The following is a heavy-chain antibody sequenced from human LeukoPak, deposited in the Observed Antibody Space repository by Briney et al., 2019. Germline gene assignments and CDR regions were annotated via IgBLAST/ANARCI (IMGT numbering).Heavy chain of an antibody. CDR2: ISTAGDT. CDR3: ARGGGYRYGSPVDY. J-gene: IGHJ4*02. Sequence: GGSLRISCAASGFTFTTYDMHWVRQVTGKGLEWVSTISTAGDTYYPGSVKGRFTISRENANNSLYLQMNSLRAGDTAVYYCARGGGYRYGSPVDYWGQGTLVTVSS. CDR1: GFTFTTYD. D-gene: IGHD5-18*01. V-gene: IGHV3-13*04.